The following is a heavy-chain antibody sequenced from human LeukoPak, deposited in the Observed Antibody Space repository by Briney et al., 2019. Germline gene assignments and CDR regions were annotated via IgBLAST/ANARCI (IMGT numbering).Heavy chain of an antibody. D-gene: IGHD3-22*01. J-gene: IGHJ4*02. CDR2: IYYSGRT. V-gene: IGHV4-59*08. CDR3: ARWSSGYYNYFDY. Sequence: SETLSLTCTVSGGSISSYYWSWIRQPPGKGLEWIGYIYYSGRTNYNPSLKSRVTISADTSKNQFSLNLTSVTAADTAVYYCARWSSGYYNYFDYWGQGTLVTVSS. CDR1: GGSISSYY.